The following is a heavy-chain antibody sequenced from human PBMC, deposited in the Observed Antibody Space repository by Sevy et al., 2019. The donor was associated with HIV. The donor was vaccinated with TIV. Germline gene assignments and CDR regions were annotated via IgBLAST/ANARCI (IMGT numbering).Heavy chain of an antibody. CDR3: ARCRVVAADYYFDY. CDR1: GFTFSDYY. D-gene: IGHD1-26*01. CDR2: ISSRRSYT. V-gene: IGHV3-11*06. J-gene: IGHJ4*02. Sequence: GGSLRLSCAASGFTFSDYYMTWIRQVPGKGLEWISYISSRRSYTNYADSVKGRFTISRDNAKNSLYLQMNSLRAEDAAVYYCARCRVVAADYYFDYWGRGTLVTVSS.